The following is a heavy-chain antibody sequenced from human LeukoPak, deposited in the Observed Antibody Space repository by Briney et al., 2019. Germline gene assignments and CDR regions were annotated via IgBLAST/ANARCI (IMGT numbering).Heavy chain of an antibody. CDR2: INPNSGGT. V-gene: IGHV1-2*02. D-gene: IGHD1-26*01. CDR1: GYTFTGYY. J-gene: IGHJ4*02. CDR3: AYEGRYRSDYFDY. Sequence: ASVKVSCKASGYTFTGYYMHWVRQAPGQGLEWMGWINPNSGGTNYAQKFQVRVTMTRDTSISTAYMELRRLRSDDTAVYYCAYEGRYRSDYFDYWGQGTLVIASS.